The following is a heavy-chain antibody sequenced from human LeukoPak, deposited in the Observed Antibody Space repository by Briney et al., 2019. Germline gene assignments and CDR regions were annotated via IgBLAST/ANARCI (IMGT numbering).Heavy chain of an antibody. J-gene: IGHJ6*02. D-gene: IGHD1-26*01. Sequence: SETLSLTCSVSDGSINSYHWNWIRRPPGKGLERIGYIYYNGNTNYSPSLKSRVTMSVDTSKNLFSLKVSSVTAADTAVYYCARGRSNYYGMDVWGQGTTVTVSS. CDR3: ARGRSNYYGMDV. V-gene: IGHV4-59*01. CDR1: DGSINSYH. CDR2: IYYNGNT.